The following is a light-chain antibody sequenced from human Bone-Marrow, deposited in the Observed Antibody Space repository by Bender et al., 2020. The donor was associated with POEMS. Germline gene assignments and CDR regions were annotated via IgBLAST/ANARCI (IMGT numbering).Light chain of an antibody. CDR3: CSYRANSPWV. V-gene: IGLV2-23*02. CDR1: SSDVGKYNL. J-gene: IGLJ2*01. Sequence: QSALTQPASVSGSPGQSITISCTGTSSDVGKYNLVSWYQQHSDKAPELIIYDVGKRPSGISNRFSGSKSGNTASLTISGLQAEDEADYYCCSYRANSPWVFGGGTKLAVL. CDR2: DVG.